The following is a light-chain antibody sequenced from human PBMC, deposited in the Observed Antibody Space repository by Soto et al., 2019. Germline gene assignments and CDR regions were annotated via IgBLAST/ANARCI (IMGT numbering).Light chain of an antibody. CDR1: QSIAIY. J-gene: IGKJ1*01. CDR2: DAS. Sequence: DIQMTQSPSSLSASVGDRVTITCRASQSIAIYLNWYQQKPGKAPKLLMYDASSLESGVPSRFSGSGSGTEFTLTISSLQPDDFATYYCQQYGTYLWTFGQGTKVDIK. CDR3: QQYGTYLWT. V-gene: IGKV1-5*01.